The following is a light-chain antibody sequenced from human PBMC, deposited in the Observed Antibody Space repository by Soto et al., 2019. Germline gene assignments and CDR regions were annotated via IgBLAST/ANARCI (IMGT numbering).Light chain of an antibody. CDR3: QQYGRSPWT. CDR1: QSVSSSY. CDR2: GAS. J-gene: IGKJ1*01. Sequence: EMVLTQSPGTLSLSPGERATLSCRASQSVSSSYLAWYQQKPGQAPGLLIYGASSRATGIPDRFSGSGSGTDFTLTISRLEPEDFAVYYCQQYGRSPWTFGQGTKVDI. V-gene: IGKV3-20*01.